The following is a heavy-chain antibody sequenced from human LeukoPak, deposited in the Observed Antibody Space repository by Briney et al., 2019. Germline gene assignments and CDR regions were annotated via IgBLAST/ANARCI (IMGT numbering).Heavy chain of an antibody. D-gene: IGHD3-16*01. J-gene: IGHJ6*03. CDR2: ISGSSSTI. CDR3: ARVLSGGGNYFMDV. CDR1: GFTFSTYS. V-gene: IGHV3-48*01. Sequence: GGSLRLSCAASGFTFSTYSMNWVRQAPGKGLEGVSYISGSSSTIYYADSVKGRFTISRDNAKNSLYLQMNSLRAEDTAVYYCARVLSGGGNYFMDVWGKGTTVTVSS.